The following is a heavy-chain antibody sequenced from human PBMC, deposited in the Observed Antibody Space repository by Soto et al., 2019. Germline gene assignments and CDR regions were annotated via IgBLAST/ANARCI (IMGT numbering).Heavy chain of an antibody. CDR3: ARVPPRIGLAPFIFDS. CDR1: GYPFRNYG. CDR2: ISAYNGDT. J-gene: IGHJ4*02. V-gene: IGHV1-18*01. Sequence: QVRLVQSGTEVKKPGASVKVSCRTSGYPFRNYGVSWVRQAPGQGLEWMGWISAYNGDTNHTQKFQDRVFLTTDPSTNTAYLHLRSLRSDATAVYYCARVPPRIGLAPFIFDSWGQGTLVTVSS. D-gene: IGHD3-10*01.